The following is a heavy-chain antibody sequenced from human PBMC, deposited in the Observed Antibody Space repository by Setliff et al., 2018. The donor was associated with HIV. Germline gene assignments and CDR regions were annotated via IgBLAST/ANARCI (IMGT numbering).Heavy chain of an antibody. D-gene: IGHD6-19*01. CDR2: IVVGSGNT. Sequence: SVKVSCKASGFTFTSSAAQWVRQARGQRLEWIGWIVVGSGNTNYAQKFQERVTITRDMSTSTAYMELSSLRSEDTAVYYCAAVPRGGGAVAGNFDYWGQGTLVTVSS. V-gene: IGHV1-58*01. CDR3: AAVPRGGGAVAGNFDY. J-gene: IGHJ4*02. CDR1: GFTFTSSA.